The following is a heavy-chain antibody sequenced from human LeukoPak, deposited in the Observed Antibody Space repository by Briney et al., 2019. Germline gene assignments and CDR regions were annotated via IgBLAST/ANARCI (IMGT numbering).Heavy chain of an antibody. D-gene: IGHD1-26*01. CDR1: GFSFSTIY. Sequence: GGSLRLSCAASGFSFSTIYMSWVRQTPGQGLEWVANINVDGTAEYYVDSVKGRFTISRDNAKNSLYLQMNSLRAEDTAVCYCARDPYRFAFDIWGQGTVVLVSS. V-gene: IGHV3-7*03. CDR3: ARDPYRFAFDI. CDR2: INVDGTAE. J-gene: IGHJ3*02.